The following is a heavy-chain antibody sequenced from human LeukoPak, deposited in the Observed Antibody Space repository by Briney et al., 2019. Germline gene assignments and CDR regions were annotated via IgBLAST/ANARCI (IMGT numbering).Heavy chain of an antibody. V-gene: IGHV3-74*01. CDR1: GFTFSSYW. D-gene: IGHD3-3*01. CDR3: ARDEGSYDFWSGYNTNWFDP. J-gene: IGHJ5*02. Sequence: GGSLRLSCAASGFTFSSYWMHWVRQAPGKGLAWVSRINSDGSSTSYADSVKGRFTISRDNAKNTLYLQMNSLRAEDTALYYCARDEGSYDFWSGYNTNWFDPWGQGTLVTVSS. CDR2: INSDGSST.